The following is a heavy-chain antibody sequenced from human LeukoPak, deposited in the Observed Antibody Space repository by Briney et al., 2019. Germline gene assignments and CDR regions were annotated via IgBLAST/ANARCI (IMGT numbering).Heavy chain of an antibody. CDR1: GGSFSGYY. CDR3: ASSIAALPAFDI. J-gene: IGHJ3*02. D-gene: IGHD6-25*01. CDR2: INHSGST. V-gene: IGHV4-34*01. Sequence: SETLSLTCAVYGGSFSGYYWSWIRQPPGKGLEWIGEINHSGSTNYNPSLKSRVTISVDTSKNQFSLKLSSVTAAGTAVYYCASSIAALPAFDIWGQGTMVTVSS.